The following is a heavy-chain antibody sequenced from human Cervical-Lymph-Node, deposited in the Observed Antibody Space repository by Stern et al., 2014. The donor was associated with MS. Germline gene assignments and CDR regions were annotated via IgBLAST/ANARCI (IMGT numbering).Heavy chain of an antibody. J-gene: IGHJ4*02. CDR3: ARQRYFDY. Sequence: EVQLEESGPEVKRPGESLKISCQASGYTFTSYWLGWVRQMPGTGLEWIAIIFPGGFDIRYSPSFKGQVTISADKSSSTAYLQWNNLKASDTAIYYCARQRYFDYWGQGTLVTVSS. CDR1: GYTFTSYW. V-gene: IGHV5-51*01. CDR2: IFPGGFDI.